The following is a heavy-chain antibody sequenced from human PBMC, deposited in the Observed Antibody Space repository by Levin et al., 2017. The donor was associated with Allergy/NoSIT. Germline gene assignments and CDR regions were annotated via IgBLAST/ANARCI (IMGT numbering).Heavy chain of an antibody. CDR3: ARDKRYYDSSGYYSYYFDY. CDR2: ISYDGSNK. Sequence: GESLKISCAASGFTFSSYAMHWVRQAPGKGLEWVAVISYDGSNKYYADSVKGRFTISRDNSKNTLYLQMNSLRAEDTAVYYCARDKRYYDSSGYYSYYFDYWGQGTLVTVSS. J-gene: IGHJ4*02. CDR1: GFTFSSYA. V-gene: IGHV3-30*04. D-gene: IGHD3-22*01.